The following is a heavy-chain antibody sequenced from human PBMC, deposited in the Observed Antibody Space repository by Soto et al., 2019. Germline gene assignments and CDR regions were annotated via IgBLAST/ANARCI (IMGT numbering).Heavy chain of an antibody. D-gene: IGHD2-2*01. CDR1: GGSFSGYY. CDR2: INHSGST. Sequence: SETLSLTCAVYGGSFSGYYWSWIRQPPGKGLEWIGEINHSGSTNYNPSLKSRVTISVDTSKNQFSLKLSSVTAADTAVYYCARLRVDIVVVPAVSDAFDIWGQGTMVTVSS. CDR3: ARLRVDIVVVPAVSDAFDI. J-gene: IGHJ3*02. V-gene: IGHV4-34*01.